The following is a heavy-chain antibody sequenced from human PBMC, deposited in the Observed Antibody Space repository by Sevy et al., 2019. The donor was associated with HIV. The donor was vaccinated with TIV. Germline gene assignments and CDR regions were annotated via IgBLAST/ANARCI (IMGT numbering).Heavy chain of an antibody. CDR3: AKVASSGYYYYYGMDV. Sequence: GGSLRLSCAASGFTFSSYGMHWVRQAPGKGLEWVAVISYDGSNKYYADSVKGRFTISRDNSKNRLYLQMNSLRAEDTAVYYCAKVASSGYYYYYGMDVWGQGTTVTVSS. CDR1: GFTFSSYG. CDR2: ISYDGSNK. V-gene: IGHV3-30*18. D-gene: IGHD3-22*01. J-gene: IGHJ6*02.